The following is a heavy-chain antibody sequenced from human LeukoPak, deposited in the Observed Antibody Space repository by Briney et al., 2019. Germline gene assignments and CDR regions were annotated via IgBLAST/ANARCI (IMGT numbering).Heavy chain of an antibody. CDR3: ARRQLRYFDWLSRQNLGLPYNWFDP. Sequence: SETLSLTCTVSGGSISSSSYYWGWIRQPPGKGLEWIGSIYYSGSTYYNPSLKSRVTISVDTSKNQFSLKLSSVTAADTAVYYCARRQLRYFDWLSRQNLGLPYNWFDPWGQGTLVTVSS. V-gene: IGHV4-39*07. CDR1: GGSISSSSYY. D-gene: IGHD3-9*01. CDR2: IYYSGST. J-gene: IGHJ5*02.